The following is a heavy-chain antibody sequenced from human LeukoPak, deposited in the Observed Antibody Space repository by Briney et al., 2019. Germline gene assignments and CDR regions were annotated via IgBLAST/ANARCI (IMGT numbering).Heavy chain of an antibody. Sequence: GESLKISCRGSGYIFANYRIGWVRQMPGKGLEWMGIVYPGDSATRYSPSFQGQVTISADRSITTAYLQWSSLKASDTAMYYCVRFAYGSDFFPGHYWGQGTRVTVSS. D-gene: IGHD3/OR15-3a*01. CDR1: GYIFANYR. CDR2: VYPGDSAT. J-gene: IGHJ4*02. V-gene: IGHV5-51*01. CDR3: VRFAYGSDFFPGHY.